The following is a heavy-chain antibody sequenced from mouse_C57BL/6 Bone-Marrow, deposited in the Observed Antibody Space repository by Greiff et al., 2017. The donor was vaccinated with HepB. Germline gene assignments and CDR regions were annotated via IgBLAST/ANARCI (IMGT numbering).Heavy chain of an antibody. D-gene: IGHD1-1*01. J-gene: IGHJ2*01. CDR2: ILPGSGST. CDR1: GYTFTGYW. CDR3: ARYHYYGSSPLDY. V-gene: IGHV1-9*01. Sequence: VNVVESGAELMKPGASVKLSCKATGYTFTGYWIEWVKQRPGHGLEWIGEILPGSGSTNYNAKFKGKATFTADTSSNTAYMQLSSLTTEDSAIYYCARYHYYGSSPLDYWGQGTTLTVSS.